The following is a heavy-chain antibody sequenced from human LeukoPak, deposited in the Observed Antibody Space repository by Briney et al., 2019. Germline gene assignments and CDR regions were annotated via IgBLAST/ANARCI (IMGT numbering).Heavy chain of an antibody. Sequence: GGSLRLSCAASGFTFSSYAMSWVRQAPGKGLEWVSAISGGGGSTYYADSVKGRFTISRDKSKNTLYLQMNSLRAEDTAVYYCAKGRILWFGELPDYWGQGTPVTVSS. J-gene: IGHJ4*02. CDR2: ISGGGGST. D-gene: IGHD3-10*01. CDR3: AKGRILWFGELPDY. CDR1: GFTFSSYA. V-gene: IGHV3-23*01.